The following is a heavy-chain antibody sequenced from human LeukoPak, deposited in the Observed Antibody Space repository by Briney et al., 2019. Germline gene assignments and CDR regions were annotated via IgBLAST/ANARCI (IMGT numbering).Heavy chain of an antibody. J-gene: IGHJ4*02. V-gene: IGHV3-21*04. D-gene: IGHD4-17*01. CDR1: GFTFRTYN. Sequence: GGSLRLSCAASGFTFRTYNMNWVRQAPGKGLEWVSFISKTSSKIYYGDSVKGRFIISRDNAKNSIHLQMGSQRVEDTAVYYCVRGDGDLFDFWGQGTLVSVSS. CDR2: ISKTSSKI. CDR3: VRGDGDLFDF.